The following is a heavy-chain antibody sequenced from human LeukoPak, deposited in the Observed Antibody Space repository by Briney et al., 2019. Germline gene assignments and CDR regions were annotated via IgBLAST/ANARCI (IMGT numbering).Heavy chain of an antibody. Sequence: ASVKVSCKASGYTFTNYCIHWVRQAPGQGLEWTGIINPNGGSTIYAQKFQGRVTMTRDTSTSTVYMELSSLRSEDTAVYYCAREGPYSDSSRSRFDYWGQGTLVTVSS. J-gene: IGHJ4*02. V-gene: IGHV1-46*01. D-gene: IGHD6-6*01. CDR1: GYTFTNYC. CDR3: AREGPYSDSSRSRFDY. CDR2: INPNGGST.